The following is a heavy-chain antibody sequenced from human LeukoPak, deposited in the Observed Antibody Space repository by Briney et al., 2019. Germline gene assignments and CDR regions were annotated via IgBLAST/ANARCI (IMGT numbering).Heavy chain of an antibody. CDR3: ARGRGATRYYYYYMDV. D-gene: IGHD1-26*01. CDR1: GYTFTGYY. V-gene: IGHV1-2*02. Sequence: ASVKVSCKASGYTFTGYYMHWVRQAPGQGLEWMGWINPNSGGTNYAQKFQGRVTMTRDTSISTAYMELSRLRSDDTAVYYCARGRGATRYYYYYMDVWGKGTTVTVSS. J-gene: IGHJ6*03. CDR2: INPNSGGT.